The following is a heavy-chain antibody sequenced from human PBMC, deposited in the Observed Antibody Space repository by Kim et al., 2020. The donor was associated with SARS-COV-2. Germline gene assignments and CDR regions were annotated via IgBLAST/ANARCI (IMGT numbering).Heavy chain of an antibody. CDR3: AKGGDLPNYYYGMDV. V-gene: IGHV3-23*01. J-gene: IGHJ6*02. CDR2: ISGSGGST. Sequence: GGSLRLSCAASGFTFSSYAMSWVRQAPGKGLEWVSVISGSGGSTYYADSVKGRFTISRDNSKNTLYMQMNSLRAEDTAVYYCAKGGDLPNYYYGMDVWGQGTTVTVSS. CDR1: GFTFSSYA. D-gene: IGHD3-16*01.